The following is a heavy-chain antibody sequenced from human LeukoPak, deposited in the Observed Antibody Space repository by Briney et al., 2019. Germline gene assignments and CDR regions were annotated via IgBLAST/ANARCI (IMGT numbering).Heavy chain of an antibody. D-gene: IGHD6-13*01. CDR3: ARDRRQYSSSWYAFDY. J-gene: IGHJ4*02. V-gene: IGHV1-69*13. Sequence: SVKVSCKASGGTFSSYAISWVRQAPGQGLEWMGGIMPIFGTANFAQKFQGRVTITADESTSTAYMEVRSLRSEDTAVYYCARDRRQYSSSWYAFDYWGQGTLVTVSP. CDR1: GGTFSSYA. CDR2: IMPIFGTA.